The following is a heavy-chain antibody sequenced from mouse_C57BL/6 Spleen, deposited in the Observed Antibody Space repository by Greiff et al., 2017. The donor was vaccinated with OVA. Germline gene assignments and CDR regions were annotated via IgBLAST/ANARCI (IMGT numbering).Heavy chain of an antibody. CDR2: IDPNSGGT. D-gene: IGHD1-1*01. Sequence: QVHVKQPGAELVKPGASVKLSCKASGYTFTSYWMHWVKQRPGRGLEWIGRIDPNSGGTKYSEKFKSKATLTVDKPSSTAYMQLSSLTSEDSAVYYCATIITTVVAHFDYWGQGTTLTVSS. J-gene: IGHJ2*01. CDR3: ATIITTVVAHFDY. CDR1: GYTFTSYW. V-gene: IGHV1-72*01.